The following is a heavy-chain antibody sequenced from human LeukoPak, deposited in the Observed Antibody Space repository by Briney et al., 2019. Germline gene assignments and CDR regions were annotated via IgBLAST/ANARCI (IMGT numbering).Heavy chain of an antibody. J-gene: IGHJ4*02. V-gene: IGHV3-30*18. CDR3: AKIGIAAAAPDY. CDR2: ISYDGSNK. D-gene: IGHD6-13*01. CDR1: GFTFSSYG. Sequence: PGGSLRLSCAASGFTFSSYGMHWVRQAPGKGLEWVAVISYDGSNKYYADSVKGRFTISRDNSKNTLYLQMNSLRAEDTAVYYCAKIGIAAAAPDYWGQGTLVTVSS.